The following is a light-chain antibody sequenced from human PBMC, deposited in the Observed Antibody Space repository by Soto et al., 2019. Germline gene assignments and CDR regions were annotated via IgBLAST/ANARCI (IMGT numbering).Light chain of an antibody. CDR3: HQYNNRPPYT. Sequence: EIVLTQSPGTLSVSLGERATLSCRASQSVGPNLAWYQQRPGQALRPLIYGASKRATGVPARFSGRGSGTEFTLTITSLQSEDFAVYYCHQYNNRPPYTFGQGTHLEIK. CDR1: QSVGPN. V-gene: IGKV3-15*01. CDR2: GAS. J-gene: IGKJ2*01.